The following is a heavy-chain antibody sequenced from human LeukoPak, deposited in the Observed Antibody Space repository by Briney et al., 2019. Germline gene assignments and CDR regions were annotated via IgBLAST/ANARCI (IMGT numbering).Heavy chain of an antibody. Sequence: SVKVSCKASGGAFSNYAFSWVRQAPGQGLEWMGGIIPIFRTTNYAEQFQGRVTITTDESTNTAYLDLSSLRSEDTAVYYCAKDDGSATMGFDSWGQGTLVSVSS. V-gene: IGHV1-69*05. CDR1: GGAFSNYA. CDR3: AKDDGSATMGFDS. J-gene: IGHJ5*01. CDR2: IIPIFRTT. D-gene: IGHD1-26*01.